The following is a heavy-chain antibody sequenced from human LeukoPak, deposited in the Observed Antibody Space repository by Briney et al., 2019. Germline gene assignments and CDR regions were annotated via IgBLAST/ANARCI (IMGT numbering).Heavy chain of an antibody. J-gene: IGHJ4*02. CDR2: VYYSGST. V-gene: IGHV4-59*08. CDR1: GGSISTYY. CDR3: ARHYGYSYGPDY. D-gene: IGHD5-18*01. Sequence: PSETLSLTCTVSGGSISTYYWSWIRQPPGKGLEWIGYVYYSGSTSYNPSLKSRVIISVDTSKNEFSLNVSSVTAADTAVYYCARHYGYSYGPDYWGQGTLVTLSS.